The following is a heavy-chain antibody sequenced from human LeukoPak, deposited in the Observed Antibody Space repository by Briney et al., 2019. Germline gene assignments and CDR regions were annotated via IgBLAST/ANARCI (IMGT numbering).Heavy chain of an antibody. CDR1: GGSISNDY. CDR2: IYNSGST. D-gene: IGHD4-17*01. J-gene: IGHJ6*03. CDR3: ARSGTVTTFYYYYYMGV. V-gene: IGHV4-59*01. Sequence: SETLSLTCTVSGGSISNDYWSWIRQPPGKGLEWIGYIYNSGSTNYNPSLKSRVTISVDTSKKQFSLKLSSVTAADTAVYYCARSGTVTTFYYYYYMGVWGKGTTVTVSS.